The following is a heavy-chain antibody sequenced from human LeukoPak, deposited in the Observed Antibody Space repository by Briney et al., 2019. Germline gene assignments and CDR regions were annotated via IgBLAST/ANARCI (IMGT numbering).Heavy chain of an antibody. CDR1: GGSISSYY. CDR3: ARNIGAALNWFDP. V-gene: IGHV4-59*01. J-gene: IGHJ5*02. Sequence: SETLSLTCTVSGGSISSYYWSWVRQPPGKGLEWIGYIYYSGSTNYNPSLKSRVTISVDTSKNQFSLKLSSVTAADTAVYYCARNIGAALNWFDPWGQGTLVTVSS. CDR2: IYYSGST. D-gene: IGHD6-25*01.